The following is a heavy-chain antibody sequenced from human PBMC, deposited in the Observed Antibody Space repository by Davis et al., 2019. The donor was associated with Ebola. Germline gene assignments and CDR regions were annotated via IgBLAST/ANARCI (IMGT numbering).Heavy chain of an antibody. CDR3: ARVVVAATRWFDP. Sequence: PSETLSLTCAVSGGSISSHYWSWIRQPPGKGLEWIGYIYYSGSTNYNPSLKSRVTISVDTSKNQFSLKLSSVTAADTAVYYCARVVVAATRWFDPWGQGTLVTVSS. J-gene: IGHJ5*02. CDR2: IYYSGST. V-gene: IGHV4-59*11. CDR1: GGSISSHY. D-gene: IGHD2-15*01.